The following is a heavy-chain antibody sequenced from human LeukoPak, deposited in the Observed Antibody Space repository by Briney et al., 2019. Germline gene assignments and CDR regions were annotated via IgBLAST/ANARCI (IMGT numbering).Heavy chain of an antibody. CDR3: ARSMVRAVWFDP. CDR2: NNPSGGTT. D-gene: IGHD3-10*01. V-gene: IGHV1-46*01. CDR1: GYTFTNYY. Sequence: ASVKVSCKASGYTFTNYYMHWVRQAPGQGLEWMAINNPSGGTTTYAQKFQGRVTMTRDTSTSTVYMELSSLRSEDTAVNYCARSMVRAVWFDPWGQGTLVTVSS. J-gene: IGHJ5*02.